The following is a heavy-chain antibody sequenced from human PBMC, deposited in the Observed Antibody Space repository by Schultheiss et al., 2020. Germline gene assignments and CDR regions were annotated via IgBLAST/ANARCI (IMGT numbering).Heavy chain of an antibody. CDR3: ATGYSSSWYEYYFDY. V-gene: IGHV3-74*01. D-gene: IGHD6-13*01. CDR2: INSDGSST. J-gene: IGHJ4*02. Sequence: GESLKISCAASGFTFSSYWMHWVRQAPGKGLVWVSRINSDGSSTSYADSVKGRFTISRDNAKNTLYLQMNSLRAEDTAVYYCATGYSSSWYEYYFDYWGQGTLVTVSS. CDR1: GFTFSSYW.